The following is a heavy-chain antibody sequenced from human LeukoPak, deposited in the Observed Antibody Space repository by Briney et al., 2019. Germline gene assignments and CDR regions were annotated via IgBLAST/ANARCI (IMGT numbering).Heavy chain of an antibody. CDR3: ARDGYSSSSAADY. CDR1: GYTFTSYA. V-gene: IGHV1-3*01. J-gene: IGHJ4*02. D-gene: IGHD6-6*01. CDR2: INAGNGNT. Sequence: AASVKVSCKASGYTFTSYAMHWVRQAPGQRLEWMGWINAGNGNTKYSQKFQGRVTITRNTSISTAYMELSSLRSEDTAVYYCARDGYSSSSAADYWGQGTLVTVSS.